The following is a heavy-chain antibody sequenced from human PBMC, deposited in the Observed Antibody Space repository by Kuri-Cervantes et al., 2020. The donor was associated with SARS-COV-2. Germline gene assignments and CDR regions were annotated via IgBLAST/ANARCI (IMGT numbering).Heavy chain of an antibody. J-gene: IGHJ6*03. D-gene: IGHD6-19*01. CDR2: IYYSGST. CDR1: GFTVSSNY. CDR3: ARSGWYSRGVTYYHLDV. V-gene: IGHV4-59*02. Sequence: GSLRLSCAASGFTVSSNYMSWVRQAPGKGLEWIGYIYYSGSTNYNPSLKSRITISVDTSKNQFSLNLTSVTAADTAVYFCARSGWYSRGVTYYHLDVWGKGTTVTVSS.